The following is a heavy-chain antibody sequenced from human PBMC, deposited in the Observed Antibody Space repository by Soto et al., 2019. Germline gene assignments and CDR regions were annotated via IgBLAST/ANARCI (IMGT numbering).Heavy chain of an antibody. CDR3: TRERYSGSYYNWFDP. CDR1: GFTFGDYA. J-gene: IGHJ5*02. D-gene: IGHD1-26*01. Sequence: GGSLRLSCTASGFTFGDYAMSWFRQAPGKGLEWVGFIRSKAYGGTTEYAASVKGRFTISRDDSKSIAYLQMNSLKTEDTAVYYCTRERYSGSYYNWFDPWGQGTLVTVSS. V-gene: IGHV3-49*03. CDR2: IRSKAYGGTT.